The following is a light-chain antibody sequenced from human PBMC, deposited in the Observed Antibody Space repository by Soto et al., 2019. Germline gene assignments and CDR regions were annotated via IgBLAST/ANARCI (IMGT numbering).Light chain of an antibody. CDR2: GAS. CDR3: QQYGSSGP. CDR1: QSVSNNY. J-gene: IGKJ1*01. V-gene: IGKV3-20*01. Sequence: ILLTQSPGTLSLSPGERAPLSCRASQSVSNNYLAWYQQKPGQAPRLLIYGASNRATGIPDRFSGSGSGTDFTLTISRLEPEDFAVYYCQQYGSSGPVGQVTKVDIK.